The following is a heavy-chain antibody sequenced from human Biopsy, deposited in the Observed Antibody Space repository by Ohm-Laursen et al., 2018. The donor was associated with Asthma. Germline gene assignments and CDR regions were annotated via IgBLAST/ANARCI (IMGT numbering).Heavy chain of an antibody. CDR3: AKRRGYSGHDNDY. Sequence: SLRLSCAASGFAFRDFNINWVRQAPGKGLQWIASINSAGSYIYYADSVKGRFTISRDNSKNTLYLQMNSLRTEDTAVYYCAKRRGYSGHDNDYWGQGTLVIVSS. CDR1: GFAFRDFN. CDR2: INSAGSYI. V-gene: IGHV3-21*01. J-gene: IGHJ4*02. D-gene: IGHD5-12*01.